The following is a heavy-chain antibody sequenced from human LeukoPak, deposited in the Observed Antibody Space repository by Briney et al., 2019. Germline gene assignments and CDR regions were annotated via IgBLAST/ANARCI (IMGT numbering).Heavy chain of an antibody. CDR3: ARALNQYYYDSSGYDY. CDR1: GFTFSSYG. V-gene: IGHV3-33*01. Sequence: PGRSLRLSCAASGFTFSSYGMHWVRQAPGKGLEWVAVIWYDGSSKYYADSVKGRFTISRDNSKNTLYLQMNSLRAEDTAVYYCARALNQYYYDSSGYDYWGQGTLVTVSS. D-gene: IGHD3-22*01. J-gene: IGHJ4*02. CDR2: IWYDGSSK.